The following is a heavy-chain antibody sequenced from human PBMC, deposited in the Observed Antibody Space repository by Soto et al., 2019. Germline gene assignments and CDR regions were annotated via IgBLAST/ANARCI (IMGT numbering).Heavy chain of an antibody. V-gene: IGHV3-30*18. Sequence: VGSLRLSCAASGFTFRNYGMHWVRQAPGKGLEWVAVISHDGSDKYYADSMKGRFIISRDNSENTLFLNMNSLKPEDTAVYYCAKENQHLVHDYWGQGTLVTVSS. D-gene: IGHD6-13*01. CDR1: GFTFRNYG. CDR2: ISHDGSDK. CDR3: AKENQHLVHDY. J-gene: IGHJ4*02.